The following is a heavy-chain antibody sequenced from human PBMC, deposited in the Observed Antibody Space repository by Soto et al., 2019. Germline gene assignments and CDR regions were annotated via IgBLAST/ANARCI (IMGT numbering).Heavy chain of an antibody. J-gene: IGHJ4*02. Sequence: SVKVSCKASGFTFTSSAVQWVRQARGQRLEWIGWIVVGSGNTNYAQKFQERVTITRDMSTSTAYMELSSLRSEDTAVYYCAATVSDSSGYYPFDYWGQGTLVTVSS. CDR1: GFTFTSSA. D-gene: IGHD3-22*01. CDR2: IVVGSGNT. CDR3: AATVSDSSGYYPFDY. V-gene: IGHV1-58*01.